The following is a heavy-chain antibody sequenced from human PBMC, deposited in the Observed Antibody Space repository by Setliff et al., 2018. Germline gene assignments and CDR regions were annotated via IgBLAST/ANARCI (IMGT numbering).Heavy chain of an antibody. D-gene: IGHD3-10*01. CDR1: GGSFSTYY. Sequence: KTSETMSLTCAVYGGSFSTYYWIWIRQPPGKGLEWIGSVFHSGSTYYSPSLKSRITISVDTSKNQFSLNLTSVTAADTAVYYCARMILGVRGYWGQGTLVTVSA. J-gene: IGHJ4*02. CDR3: ARMILGVRGY. V-gene: IGHV4-34*10. CDR2: VFHSGST.